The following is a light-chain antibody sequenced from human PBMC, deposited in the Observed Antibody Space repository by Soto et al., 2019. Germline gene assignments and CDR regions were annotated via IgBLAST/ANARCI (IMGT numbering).Light chain of an antibody. V-gene: IGKV3-15*01. J-gene: IGKJ1*01. CDR3: QQYFEWPPMT. Sequence: EVVMTQSPATLSVSPGESATLSCRASETVATNLAWYQQKPGQAPRLLISGASTRAAGISDRFRGSGSGTEFTLTISSLRSEDSAIYYCQQYFEWPPMTFGQGTKVDIK. CDR1: ETVATN. CDR2: GAS.